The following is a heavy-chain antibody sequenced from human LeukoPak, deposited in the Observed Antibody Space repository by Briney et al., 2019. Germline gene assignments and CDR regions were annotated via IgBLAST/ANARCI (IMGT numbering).Heavy chain of an antibody. V-gene: IGHV1-2*02. J-gene: IGHJ5*02. Sequence: ASVTVSFTASGYTFTIYGISWVRQAPGQGQEWMGWINPNCGGTSYAQKFHGRVTITTDTSISTAHIALSSLRSDDTAVYHCARAPAMEGNWFDPWGQGTLVTVSS. CDR2: INPNCGGT. CDR3: ARAPAMEGNWFDP. D-gene: IGHD1-1*01. CDR1: GYTFTIYG.